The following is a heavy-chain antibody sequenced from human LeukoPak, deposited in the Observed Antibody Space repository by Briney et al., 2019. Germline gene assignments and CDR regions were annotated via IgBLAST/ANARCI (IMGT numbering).Heavy chain of an antibody. V-gene: IGHV4-34*01. J-gene: IGHJ4*02. D-gene: IGHD4-17*01. Sequence: PSETLSLTCAVYGGSFSGYYWSWIRQPPGKGLEWIGEINHSGSTNYNPSLKSRVTISVDTSKNQFSLKLSSVTAADTAVYYCYGMTTVTYFDYWGQGTLVTVSS. CDR1: GGSFSGYY. CDR3: YGMTTVTYFDY. CDR2: INHSGST.